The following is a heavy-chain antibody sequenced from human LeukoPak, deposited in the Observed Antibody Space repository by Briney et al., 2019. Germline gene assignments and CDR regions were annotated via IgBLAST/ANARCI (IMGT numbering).Heavy chain of an antibody. J-gene: IGHJ4*02. Sequence: PGGSLRLSCAASGFILSSYWMTWVRQVPGKGLEFVANIKEDGSQKTYVDSVKGRFTISRENAENSLYLQMNSLRAGDTAVYYYAREYDDSRVHLVPLGYWGQGTLVAVSS. CDR1: GFILSSYW. CDR3: AREYDDSRVHLVPLGY. CDR2: IKEDGSQK. V-gene: IGHV3-7*01. D-gene: IGHD3-22*01.